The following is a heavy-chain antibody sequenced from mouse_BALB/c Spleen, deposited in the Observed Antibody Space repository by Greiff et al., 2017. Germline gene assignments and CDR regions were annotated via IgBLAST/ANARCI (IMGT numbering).Heavy chain of an antibody. Sequence: QVQLQQPGAELVRPGASVKLSCKASGYTFTSYWLNWVKQRPGQGLEWIGNIYPSDSYTNYNQKFKDKATLTVDKSSSKAYMQLSSPTSADTAVYYCTGEYMDYWGQGTTVTVSS. CDR2: IYPSDSYT. CDR1: GYTFTSYW. CDR3: TGEYMDY. V-gene: IGHV1-69*02. J-gene: IGHJ4*01. D-gene: IGHD2-13*01.